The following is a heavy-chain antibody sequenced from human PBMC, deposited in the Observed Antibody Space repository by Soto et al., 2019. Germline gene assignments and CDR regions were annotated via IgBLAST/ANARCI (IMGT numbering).Heavy chain of an antibody. CDR3: ARENWNYVAFDI. CDR1: GYTFTSYY. J-gene: IGHJ3*02. D-gene: IGHD1-7*01. CDR2: INPSGGST. V-gene: IGHV1-46*03. Sequence: QVQLVQSGAEVKKPGASVKVSCKASGYTFTSYYMHWVRQAPGQGLGWMEIINPSGGSTSYAQKFQGRVTMTRDTSTSTVYMELSSLRSEDTAVYYCARENWNYVAFDIWGQGTMVTVSS.